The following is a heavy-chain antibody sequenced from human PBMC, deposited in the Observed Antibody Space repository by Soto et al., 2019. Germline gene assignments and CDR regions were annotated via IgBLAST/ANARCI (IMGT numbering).Heavy chain of an antibody. J-gene: IGHJ6*02. CDR3: ARAGIAAAGGLYYYYGMDV. Sequence: PSETLSLTCAVSGGSISSSNWWSWVRQPPGKGLEWIGEIYHSGSTNYNPSLKSRVTISVDKSKNQFSLKLSSVTAADTAVYYCARAGIAAAGGLYYYYGMDVWGQGTTVTVSS. D-gene: IGHD6-13*01. V-gene: IGHV4-4*02. CDR2: IYHSGST. CDR1: GGSISSSNW.